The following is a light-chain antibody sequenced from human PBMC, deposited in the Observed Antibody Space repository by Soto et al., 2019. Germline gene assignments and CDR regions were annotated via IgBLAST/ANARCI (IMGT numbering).Light chain of an antibody. CDR3: SSYAGSNNWI. J-gene: IGLJ2*01. V-gene: IGLV2-8*01. Sequence: QSALTQPPSASGSPGQSVTISCTGTSSDIGDYNYVSWYQQHPGKAPKLMIYEVSKRPSGVPDRFSGSKSGNTASLTVSGLQAEDEADYYCSSYAGSNNWIFGGGTTLTVL. CDR2: EVS. CDR1: SSDIGDYNY.